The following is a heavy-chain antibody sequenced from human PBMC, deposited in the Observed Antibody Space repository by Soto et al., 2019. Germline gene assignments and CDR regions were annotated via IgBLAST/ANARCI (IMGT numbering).Heavy chain of an antibody. Sequence: QLQLQESGPGLVKPSETLSLTCTVSGGSISSSSYYWGWIHQPPGKGLEWIGSIYYSGSTYYNPSLKSRVTISVDTSKNQFSLKLSSVTAADTAVYYCASTYEYSSSFDPWGQGTLVTVSS. CDR2: IYYSGST. V-gene: IGHV4-39*01. D-gene: IGHD6-6*01. J-gene: IGHJ5*02. CDR3: ASTYEYSSSFDP. CDR1: GGSISSSSYY.